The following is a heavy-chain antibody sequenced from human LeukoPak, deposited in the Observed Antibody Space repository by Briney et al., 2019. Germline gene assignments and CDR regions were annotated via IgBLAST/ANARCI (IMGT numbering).Heavy chain of an antibody. Sequence: SETLSLTCAVYGGSFSGYYWSWVRRPPEKGLEWIGEINHSGSTNYNPSLKSRVTISVDTSKNQFSLKLSSVTAADTAVYYCARGNPMDVWGKGTTVTVSS. CDR2: INHSGST. J-gene: IGHJ6*03. CDR1: GGSFSGYY. V-gene: IGHV4-34*01. CDR3: ARGNPMDV.